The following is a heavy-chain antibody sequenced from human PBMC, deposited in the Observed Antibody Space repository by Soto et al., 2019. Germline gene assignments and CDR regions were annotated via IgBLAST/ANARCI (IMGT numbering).Heavy chain of an antibody. CDR2: TYYRSKWYN. Sequence: SQTLSLTCAISGDSVSSNSAAWNWIRQSPSRGLEWLGRTYYRSKWYNDYAVSVKSRITINPDTSKNQFSLQLNSVTPEDTAVYYCARRGYSYGYTLYYFDYWGQGTLVTVSS. V-gene: IGHV6-1*01. CDR1: GDSVSSNSAA. D-gene: IGHD5-18*01. CDR3: ARRGYSYGYTLYYFDY. J-gene: IGHJ4*02.